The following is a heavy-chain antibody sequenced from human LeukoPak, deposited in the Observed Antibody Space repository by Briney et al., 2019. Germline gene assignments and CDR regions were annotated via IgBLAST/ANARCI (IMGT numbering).Heavy chain of an antibody. J-gene: IGHJ1*01. CDR2: SSAYNGRT. CDR1: GYTFTNYG. CDR3: ARGLLTFGGVIGGPQALEYFQH. V-gene: IGHV1-18*01. D-gene: IGHD3-16*02. Sequence: ASVKVSCKASGYTFTNYGISWVRQAPGQGLEWMGWSSAYNGRTNYAQKFQGRVTMTTDTSTSTAYMKLRSLTSDDTAMYYCARGLLTFGGVIGGPQALEYFQHWGQGTLVTVSS.